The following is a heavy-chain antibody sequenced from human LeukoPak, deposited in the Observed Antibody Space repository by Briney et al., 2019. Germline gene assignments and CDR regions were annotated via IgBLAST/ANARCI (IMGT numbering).Heavy chain of an antibody. CDR1: GYSISSGYY. D-gene: IGHD5-12*01. J-gene: IGHJ4*02. CDR3: ASGDSGYDNFDY. V-gene: IGHV4-38-2*02. Sequence: SETLSLTCTVSGYSISSGYYWGWIRQPPGKGLEWIGSIYHSGSTYYNPSLKSRVTISVDTSKNQFSLKLSSVTAADTAVYYCASGDSGYDNFDYWGQGTLVTVSS. CDR2: IYHSGST.